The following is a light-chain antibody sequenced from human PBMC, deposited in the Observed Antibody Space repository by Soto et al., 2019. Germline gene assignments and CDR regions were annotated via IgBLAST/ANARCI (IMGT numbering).Light chain of an antibody. CDR3: CSYAGDLAL. V-gene: IGLV2-11*01. Sequence: QSALTQPRSVSGSPGQSVTISCTGTGSDVGGYDFVSWYQQHPGKAPKLMISDVSKRPSGVPDRFSGSKSGNTASLTISGPQAEDEADYYCCSYAGDLALFGGGTKVTVL. J-gene: IGLJ2*01. CDR1: GSDVGGYDF. CDR2: DVS.